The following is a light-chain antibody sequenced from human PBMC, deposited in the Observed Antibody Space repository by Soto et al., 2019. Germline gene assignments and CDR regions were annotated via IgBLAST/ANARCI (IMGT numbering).Light chain of an antibody. V-gene: IGKV1-33*01. Sequence: DIQMTQSPSSLSASVGDRVTITCQASQDISKYLDWYQQKPVNAPKLLIYDASNFQTGVPSRISGSGSGTDFPFTINSLQTEDIATYYCQQSDNRPRTFGPGTKVHVK. CDR3: QQSDNRPRT. CDR2: DAS. CDR1: QDISKY. J-gene: IGKJ3*01.